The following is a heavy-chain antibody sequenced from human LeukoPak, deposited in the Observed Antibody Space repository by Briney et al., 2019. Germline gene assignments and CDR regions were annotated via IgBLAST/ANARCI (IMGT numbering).Heavy chain of an antibody. J-gene: IGHJ6*04. D-gene: IGHD6-13*01. V-gene: IGHV3-33*01. CDR1: GFTFSNYA. Sequence: GGSLRLSCAASGFTFSNYAMHWVRQAPGKGLEWVADIWYDGSNENYADTVKGRFTISRDNSKNMLNLQGNSLRAEDTAVYYCARRSAVGTHGMDVWGKGTTVTVSS. CDR2: IWYDGSNE. CDR3: ARRSAVGTHGMDV.